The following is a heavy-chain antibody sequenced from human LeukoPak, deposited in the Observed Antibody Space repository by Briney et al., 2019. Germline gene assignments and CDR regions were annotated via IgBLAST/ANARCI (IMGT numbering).Heavy chain of an antibody. V-gene: IGHV3-66*01. Sequence: GGSLRLSCAASGFTVSSNYMSWVRQAPGKGLEWVSVIYSGGSTYYADPVKGRFTISRDNSKNTLYLQMNSLRAEDTAVYYCAREGQDSGSYFDYWGQGTLVTVSS. CDR3: AREGQDSGSYFDY. CDR2: IYSGGST. CDR1: GFTVSSNY. J-gene: IGHJ4*02. D-gene: IGHD1-26*01.